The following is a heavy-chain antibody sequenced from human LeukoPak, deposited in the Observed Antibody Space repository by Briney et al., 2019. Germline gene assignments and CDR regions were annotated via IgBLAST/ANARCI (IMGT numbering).Heavy chain of an antibody. CDR1: GGSFSGCY. D-gene: IGHD5-12*01. CDR2: INHSGST. Sequence: PSETLSLTCAVYGGSFSGCYWSWIRQPPGKGLEWIGEINHSGSTNYNPSLKSRVTISVDTSKNQFSLQLNSVTPEDTAVYYCVREPGGAAYSGYDPFDSWGQGTLVTVSS. V-gene: IGHV4-34*01. CDR3: VREPGGAAYSGYDPFDS. J-gene: IGHJ4*02.